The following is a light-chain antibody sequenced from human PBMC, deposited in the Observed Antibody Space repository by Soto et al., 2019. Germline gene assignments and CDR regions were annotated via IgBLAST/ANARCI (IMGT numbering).Light chain of an antibody. CDR3: QQRSNWPPLT. J-gene: IGKJ4*01. CDR1: QSIGTY. CDR2: DAA. Sequence: EIVMTQSPATLSLSPGERATLSCRASQSIGTYLAWYQKKPGQAPRLLVHDAAGRAPGVPARFSGSGSGTDFTLTISSLEPEDSAVYYCQQRSNWPPLTFGVGTTVEIK. V-gene: IGKV3-11*01.